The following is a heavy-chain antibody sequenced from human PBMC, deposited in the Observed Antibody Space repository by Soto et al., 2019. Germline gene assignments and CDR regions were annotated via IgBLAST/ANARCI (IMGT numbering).Heavy chain of an antibody. CDR2: FDPEDGET. V-gene: IGHV1-24*01. D-gene: IGHD3-10*01. J-gene: IGHJ3*02. CDR1: GYTLNELS. Sequence: ASVKVSCKVSGYTLNELSMHWVRQAPGKGLEWMGGFDPEDGETIYAQKFQGRVTMTEGTSTDTAYMELSSLRSEDTAVYYCATKRNYPDAFDIWGQGTMVTVSS. CDR3: ATKRNYPDAFDI.